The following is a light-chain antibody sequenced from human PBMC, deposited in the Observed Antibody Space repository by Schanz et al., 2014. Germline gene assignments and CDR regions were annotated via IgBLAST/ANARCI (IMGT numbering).Light chain of an antibody. CDR3: QHYNSYPWT. Sequence: EIVMTQSPGTLSVSPGERATLSCRASQTVSSSLAWYQQKPGQATRLLIYGASIRATGIPARFSGSGSGTEFTLNISSLQSEDFASYYCQHYNSYPWTFGQGTKVEIK. CDR2: GAS. V-gene: IGKV3-15*01. CDR1: QTVSSS. J-gene: IGKJ1*01.